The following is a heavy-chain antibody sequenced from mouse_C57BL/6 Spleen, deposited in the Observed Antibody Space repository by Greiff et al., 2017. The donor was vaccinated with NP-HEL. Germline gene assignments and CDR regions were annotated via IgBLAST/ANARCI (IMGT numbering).Heavy chain of an antibody. CDR1: GYSITSGYY. V-gene: IGHV3-6*01. CDR2: ISYDGSN. J-gene: IGHJ4*01. Sequence: DVKLQESGPGLVKPSQSLSLTCSVTGYSITSGYYWNWIRQFPGNKLEWMGYISYDGSNNYNPSLKNRISITRDTSKNQFFLKLNSVTTEDTATYYCAMRALYYAMDYWGQGTSVTVSS. CDR3: AMRALYYAMDY.